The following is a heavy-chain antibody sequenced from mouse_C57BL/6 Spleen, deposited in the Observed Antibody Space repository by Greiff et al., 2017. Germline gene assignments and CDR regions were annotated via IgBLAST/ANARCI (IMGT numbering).Heavy chain of an antibody. CDR2: IYPGSGNT. J-gene: IGHJ4*01. V-gene: IGHV1-66*01. CDR3: ARRSSYAMDY. Sequence: QVQLKESGPELVKPGASVKISCKASGYSFTNYYIHWVKQRPGQGLEWIGWIYPGSGNTKYNEKFKGKATLTADTSSSTAYMQLSSLTSEDSAVYYCARRSSYAMDYWGQGTSVTVSS. CDR1: GYSFTNYY.